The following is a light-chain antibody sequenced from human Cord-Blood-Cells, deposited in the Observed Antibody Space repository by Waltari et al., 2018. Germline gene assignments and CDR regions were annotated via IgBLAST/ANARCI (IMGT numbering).Light chain of an antibody. J-gene: IGLJ2*01. Sequence: QSVLTQPPSVSGAPGQRVTISCTGSSSNIGAGYDVHWYQQLPGTAPKLLIYGHSNRPSGVPDRFSGSKSGTSASLAITGLQAEDEADYYCQSYDSSLIYVVFGGGTKLTVL. V-gene: IGLV1-40*01. CDR2: GHS. CDR1: SSNIGAGYD. CDR3: QSYDSSLIYVV.